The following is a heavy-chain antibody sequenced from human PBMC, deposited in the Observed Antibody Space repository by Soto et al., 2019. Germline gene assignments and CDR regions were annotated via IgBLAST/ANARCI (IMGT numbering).Heavy chain of an antibody. CDR1: GFIFDHYT. Sequence: LRLSCAGSGFIFDHYTLHWVRQAPGKGLEWVSSISGIRNYIRYADSVKGRFTISRDNAKTSLYLQMNSLRAEDTAVYYCAREGVHNYNEYYFDYWGQGALVTVSS. J-gene: IGHJ4*02. V-gene: IGHV3-21*01. CDR2: ISGIRNYI. D-gene: IGHD3-22*01. CDR3: AREGVHNYNEYYFDY.